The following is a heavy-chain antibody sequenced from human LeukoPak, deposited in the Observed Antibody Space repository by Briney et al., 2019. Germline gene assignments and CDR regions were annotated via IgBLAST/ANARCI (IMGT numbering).Heavy chain of an antibody. J-gene: IGHJ4*02. Sequence: PSETLSLTCTVSGGSISSYYWSWIRQPPGKGLEWIGYIYYSGSTNYNPSLKSRVTISVDTSKNQFSLKLSSVTAADTAVYYCARGHYGYDLRLDYWGQGTLVTVSS. CDR2: IYYSGST. D-gene: IGHD5-18*01. V-gene: IGHV4-59*01. CDR1: GGSISSYY. CDR3: ARGHYGYDLRLDY.